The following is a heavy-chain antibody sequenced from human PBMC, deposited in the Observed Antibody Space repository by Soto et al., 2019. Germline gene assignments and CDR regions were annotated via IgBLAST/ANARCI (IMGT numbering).Heavy chain of an antibody. Sequence: EVQLVESGGGLVQPGGSLRLSCAASGFTFSSYSMNWVRQAPGKGREGVSYISSSSSTIYYADSVKGRFTISRDNAKNSLYLQMNSLRAEDKAVYYCARPEQWLVSAFDIWGQGTMVTVS. CDR1: GFTFSSYS. D-gene: IGHD6-19*01. J-gene: IGHJ3*02. CDR2: ISSSSSTI. V-gene: IGHV3-48*01. CDR3: ARPEQWLVSAFDI.